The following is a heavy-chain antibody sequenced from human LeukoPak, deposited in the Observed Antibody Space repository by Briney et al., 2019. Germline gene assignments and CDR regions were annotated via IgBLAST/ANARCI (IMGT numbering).Heavy chain of an antibody. D-gene: IGHD6-19*01. CDR1: GFIISNYW. V-gene: IGHV3-7*01. J-gene: IGHJ4*02. Sequence: PGGSLRLSCAASGFIISNYWLTWVRQAPGKGLEWVANVKPDGSEKNYVDSVKGRFTISRDNAKNSLYLQMSSLRAEDTAVYYCAGPPQAGPFDYWGQGTLVTVSS. CDR3: AGPPQAGPFDY. CDR2: VKPDGSEK.